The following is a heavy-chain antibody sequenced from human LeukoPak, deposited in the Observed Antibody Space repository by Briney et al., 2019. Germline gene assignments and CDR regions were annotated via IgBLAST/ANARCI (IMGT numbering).Heavy chain of an antibody. CDR2: IIPIIGIA. J-gene: IGHJ4*02. Sequence: SVKVSCKASGGTFSSYAISWVRQAPGQGPEWMGRIIPIIGIANYAQKFQGRVTITADKSTSTAYMELSSLRSEDTAVYYCARRGYSSGWAIDYWGQGTLVTVSS. D-gene: IGHD6-19*01. CDR1: GGTFSSYA. V-gene: IGHV1-69*04. CDR3: ARRGYSSGWAIDY.